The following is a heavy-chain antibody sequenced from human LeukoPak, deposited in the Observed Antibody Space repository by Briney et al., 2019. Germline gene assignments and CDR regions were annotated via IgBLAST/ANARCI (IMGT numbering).Heavy chain of an antibody. CDR1: GFTFSSYW. D-gene: IGHD3-10*01. V-gene: IGHV3-7*03. CDR2: IKQDGGET. J-gene: IGHJ1*01. CDR3: ARDRGFYGAGSYKEYFQH. Sequence: GGSLRLSCAASGFTFSSYWMSWVRQAPGKGLEWVANIKQDGGETYYVDSVKGRFTISRDNSKNTLYLQMNSLRAEDTAVYSCARDRGFYGAGSYKEYFQHWGQGTRVTVSS.